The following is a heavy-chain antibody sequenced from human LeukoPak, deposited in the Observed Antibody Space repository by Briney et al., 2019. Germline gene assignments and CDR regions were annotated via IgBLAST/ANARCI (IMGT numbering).Heavy chain of an antibody. Sequence: GGSLRLSCAATGFSFKDYAMHLVRQLPGKGLEWVSAISWNGGSTAYADSVKGLFTISRDNAKNSLFLQLSNLRPEDTALYYCAKHLRATNTFTFFGLDVWGQGTTVTVSS. D-gene: IGHD1-26*01. J-gene: IGHJ6*02. CDR1: GFSFKDYA. CDR3: AKHLRATNTFTFFGLDV. CDR2: ISWNGGST. V-gene: IGHV3-9*01.